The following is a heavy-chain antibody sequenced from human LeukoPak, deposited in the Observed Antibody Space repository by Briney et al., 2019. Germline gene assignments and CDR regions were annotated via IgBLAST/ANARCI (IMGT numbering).Heavy chain of an antibody. CDR2: INWNGART. CDR3: ARGYSGYDFGRYFDS. D-gene: IGHD5-12*01. Sequence: GGSLRLSCAASEFTFSSYEMNWVRQAPGKGLEWVSGINWNGARTSYADSVKGRFTISRDNAKNSLYLQMNSLRDEDTALYYCARGYSGYDFGRYFDSWGQGTLVTVSS. CDR1: EFTFSSYE. V-gene: IGHV3-20*04. J-gene: IGHJ4*02.